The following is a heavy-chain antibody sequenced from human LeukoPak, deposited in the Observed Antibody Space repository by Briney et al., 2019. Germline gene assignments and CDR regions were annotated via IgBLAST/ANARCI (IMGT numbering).Heavy chain of an antibody. CDR1: GFTFSSYA. V-gene: IGHV3-30-3*01. Sequence: PGGSLRLSCAASGFTFSSYAMHWVRQAPGKGLEWVAVISYDGSNKYYADSVKGRFTISRDNAKNSLYLQMNSLRAEDTAVYYCARGPGSDGYRFDYWGQGTLVTVSS. J-gene: IGHJ4*02. CDR2: ISYDGSNK. D-gene: IGHD2-15*01. CDR3: ARGPGSDGYRFDY.